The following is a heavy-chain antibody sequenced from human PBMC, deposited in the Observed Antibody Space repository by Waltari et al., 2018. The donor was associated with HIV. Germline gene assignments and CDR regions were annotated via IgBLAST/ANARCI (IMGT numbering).Heavy chain of an antibody. D-gene: IGHD3-3*01. Sequence: EVQLLESGGGLVQPGGSVRFSWGASGATFSSAAISWVLQAPGKGLGWVSAISGSGGSTHYADSVKGRFTISRDNSKSTLYLQMNSLRAEDTAVYYCAGFLEWSTPLDYFDYWGQGTLVTVSS. CDR1: GATFSSAA. J-gene: IGHJ4*02. CDR2: ISGSGGST. CDR3: AGFLEWSTPLDYFDY. V-gene: IGHV3-23*01.